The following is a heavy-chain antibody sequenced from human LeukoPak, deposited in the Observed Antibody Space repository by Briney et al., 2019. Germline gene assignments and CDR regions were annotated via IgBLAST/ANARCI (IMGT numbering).Heavy chain of an antibody. Sequence: GGSLRLSCAASGFTFSNYGMHWVRQAPGKGLEWVAAIWYDGSNKYYADSVKGRFSISRDNSKNTLHLQMNSLRAEDTAVYYCARGNYYYYYAMDVWGQGTTVTVSS. CDR3: ARGNYYYYYAMDV. CDR1: GFTFSNYG. CDR2: IWYDGSNK. J-gene: IGHJ6*02. V-gene: IGHV3-33*01.